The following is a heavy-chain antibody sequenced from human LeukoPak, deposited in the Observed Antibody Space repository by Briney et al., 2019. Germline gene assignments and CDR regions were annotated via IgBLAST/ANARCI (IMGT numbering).Heavy chain of an antibody. Sequence: SETLSLTCTVSGGSISSYYWSWIRQPPGKGLEWIGYIYYSGGTNYNPSLKSRVTISVDTSKNQFSLKLSSVTAADTAVDYCARQTGTTRYGMDVWGQGTTVTVSS. J-gene: IGHJ6*02. D-gene: IGHD1-7*01. CDR2: IYYSGGT. CDR1: GGSISSYY. CDR3: ARQTGTTRYGMDV. V-gene: IGHV4-59*08.